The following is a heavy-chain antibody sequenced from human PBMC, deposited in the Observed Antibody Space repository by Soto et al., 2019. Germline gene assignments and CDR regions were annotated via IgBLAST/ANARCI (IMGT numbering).Heavy chain of an antibody. CDR2: ISGSGDNT. Sequence: EVQLLESGGGLVQPGGSLRLSCKASGFSFSDYAMTWVRQAPGKGLEWVSVISGSGDNTFYAASVKGRFAISRDNSKNVLYLQMNRLSADDAAVYFCAKGRAITVYGVDILCDYWGLGTLVTVSS. CDR3: AKGRAITVYGVDILCDY. V-gene: IGHV3-23*01. CDR1: GFSFSDYA. J-gene: IGHJ4*01. D-gene: IGHD3-3*01.